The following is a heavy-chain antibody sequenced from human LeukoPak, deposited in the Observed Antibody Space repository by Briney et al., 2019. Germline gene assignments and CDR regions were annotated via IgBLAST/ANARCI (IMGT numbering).Heavy chain of an antibody. V-gene: IGHV1-2*02. CDR3: VSWAGGNLDVASFDY. CDR1: GYIFSDYY. Sequence: GASVKVSCKASGYIFSDYYMHWVRQAPGRGFEWMGWISRRSGATKIAEKFQGRVTLTRDTSISTAYVELTNLASDDTAVYYCVSWAGGNLDVASFDYWGQGTLVIVSS. J-gene: IGHJ4*02. CDR2: ISRRSGAT. D-gene: IGHD2-21*01.